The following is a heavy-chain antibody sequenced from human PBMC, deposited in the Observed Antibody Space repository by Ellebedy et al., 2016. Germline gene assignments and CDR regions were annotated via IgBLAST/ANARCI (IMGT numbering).Heavy chain of an antibody. Sequence: GESLKISXAASGFTFSNAWMSWVRQAPGKGLEWVGRIKSNTDGGTTDYAAPVKGRFTISRDDSKNTLYLQMNSLKTEDTAVYYCTTDYSDASGNGVDYWGQGTLVTVSS. V-gene: IGHV3-15*01. J-gene: IGHJ4*02. CDR2: IKSNTDGGTT. CDR3: TTDYSDASGNGVDY. D-gene: IGHD3-10*01. CDR1: GFTFSNAW.